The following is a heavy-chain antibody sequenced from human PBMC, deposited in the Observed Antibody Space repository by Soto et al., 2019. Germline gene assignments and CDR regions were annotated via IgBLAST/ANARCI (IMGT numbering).Heavy chain of an antibody. V-gene: IGHV4-34*01. CDR1: GGSFSGYY. J-gene: IGHJ6*04. CDR2: INHSGST. D-gene: IGHD1-26*01. Sequence: QVQLQQWGAGLLKPSETLSLTCAVYGGSFSGYYWSWIRQPTRKGLEWSGEINHSGSTNYNPSLKSRVTIPVDTSKTQFSLKLSSVTAADTAVYYCARVPLREPLLDVWGKGTTVTVSS. CDR3: ARVPLREPLLDV.